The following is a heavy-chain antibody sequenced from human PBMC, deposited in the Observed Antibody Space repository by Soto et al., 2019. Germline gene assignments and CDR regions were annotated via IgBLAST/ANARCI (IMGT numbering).Heavy chain of an antibody. D-gene: IGHD3-22*01. V-gene: IGHV1-18*01. Sequence: ASVKVSCKASGYTFTSYGISWVRQAPGQGLEWMGWISAYNGNTNYAQKLQGRVTMTTDTSTSTAYMELRSLRSDDTAVYYCASRGDYYDSSGWDLFDYWGQGTLVTVSS. CDR3: ASRGDYYDSSGWDLFDY. J-gene: IGHJ4*02. CDR1: GYTFTSYG. CDR2: ISAYNGNT.